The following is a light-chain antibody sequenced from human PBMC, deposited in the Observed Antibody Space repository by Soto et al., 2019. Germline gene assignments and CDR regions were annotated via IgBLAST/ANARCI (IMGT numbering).Light chain of an antibody. J-gene: IGKJ5*01. CDR3: QQYGSSRT. CDR1: QSINTN. CDR2: GAS. V-gene: IGKV3-15*01. Sequence: EIVMTQSPATLSVSPGERATLSCRASQSINTNLAWYQQKPGQAPRLLVYGASARATGIPARFSGSGSGTEFTLTISSLQSEDFATYYCQQYGSSRTFGQGTRLEIK.